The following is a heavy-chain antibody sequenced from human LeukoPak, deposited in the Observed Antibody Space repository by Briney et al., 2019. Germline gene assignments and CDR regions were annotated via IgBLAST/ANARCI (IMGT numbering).Heavy chain of an antibody. CDR1: GFTFSSYG. CDR3: AKVDSSGYYLDY. CDR2: ISYDGSNK. D-gene: IGHD3-22*01. Sequence: GSLRLSCAASGFTFSSYGMHWVRQAPGKGLEWVAVISYDGSNKYYADSVKGRFTISRDNSKNTLYLQMNSLRAEDTAVYYCAKVDSSGYYLDYWGQGTLVTVSS. J-gene: IGHJ4*02. V-gene: IGHV3-30*18.